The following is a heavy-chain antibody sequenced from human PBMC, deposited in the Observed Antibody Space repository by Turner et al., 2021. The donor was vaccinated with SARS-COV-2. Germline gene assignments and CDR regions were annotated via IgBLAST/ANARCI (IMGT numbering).Heavy chain of an antibody. J-gene: IGHJ4*02. Sequence: EVQLVESGGALVQPGGSLRLSCAASGFTFSTYWMAWVRHAPGKGLGWVAHIRPDGCDQYYVGSVKGRFTISRDNVENSLFLQMNSLRAEDTAVYYCARHGDYCFAHWGQGTLLTVSS. CDR1: GFTFSTYW. CDR2: IRPDGCDQ. CDR3: ARHGDYCFAH. V-gene: IGHV3-7*01. D-gene: IGHD4-17*01.